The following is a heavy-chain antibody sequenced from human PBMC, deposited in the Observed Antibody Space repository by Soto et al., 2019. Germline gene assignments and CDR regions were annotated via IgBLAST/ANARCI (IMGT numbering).Heavy chain of an antibody. J-gene: IGHJ3*02. D-gene: IGHD3-22*01. CDR1: GFTFSSYG. V-gene: IGHV3-30*03. Sequence: GSLRLSCAASGFTFSSYGMHWVRQAPGKGLEWVAVISYDGSNKYYADSVKGRFTISRDNSKNTLYLQMNSLRAEDTAVYYCARDWLDYYDSSGWAFDIWGQGTMVTVSS. CDR3: ARDWLDYYDSSGWAFDI. CDR2: ISYDGSNK.